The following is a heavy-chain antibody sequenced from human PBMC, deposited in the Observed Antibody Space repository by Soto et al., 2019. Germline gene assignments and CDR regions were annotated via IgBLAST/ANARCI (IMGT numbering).Heavy chain of an antibody. CDR2: IKQDGSEK. D-gene: IGHD3-10*01. CDR3: ARVVRGAPYYFDY. V-gene: IGHV3-7*01. J-gene: IGHJ4*02. Sequence: PGRSLRLSCASSGVTFSIYWMSWVRQAPGRELEWVANIKQDGSEKYYVDSVKGRFTISRDNAKNSLYLQMNSLRAEDTAVYYCARVVRGAPYYFDYWGQGTLVTVSS. CDR1: GVTFSIYW.